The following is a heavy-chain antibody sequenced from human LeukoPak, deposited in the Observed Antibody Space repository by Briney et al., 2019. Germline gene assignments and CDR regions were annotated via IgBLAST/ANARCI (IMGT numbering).Heavy chain of an antibody. J-gene: IGHJ6*02. D-gene: IGHD5-12*01. CDR1: GFTFSSYS. Sequence: GGSLRLSCAASGFTFSSYSMNWVRQVPGKGLEWVSSISSGSSYIYYADSVKGRFTISRDNAKNSLYLQMNSLRAEDTAVYYCARDIVATITPYYYYYGMDVWGQGTTVTVSS. CDR3: ARDIVATITPYYYYYGMDV. V-gene: IGHV3-21*01. CDR2: ISSGSSYI.